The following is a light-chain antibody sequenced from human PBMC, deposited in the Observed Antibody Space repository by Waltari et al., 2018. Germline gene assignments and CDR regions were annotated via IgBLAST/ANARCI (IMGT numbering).Light chain of an antibody. V-gene: IGLV3-21*02. CDR2: DDS. CDR1: HIGSKS. J-gene: IGLJ2*01. CDR3: QVWDDNSEQVI. Sequence: SFVVTQTPSVSVAPGQTAKIEGGGKHIGSKSVQWYQQKAGQAPVLVIYDDSDRHTGIPERFSGSNSRNTATLTISSVEAGDEADYYCQVWDDNSEQVIFGGGSKLTVL.